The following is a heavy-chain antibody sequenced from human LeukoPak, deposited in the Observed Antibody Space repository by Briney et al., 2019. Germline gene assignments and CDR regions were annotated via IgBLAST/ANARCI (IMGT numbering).Heavy chain of an antibody. CDR1: GFTFSSYS. D-gene: IGHD3-22*01. Sequence: GGSLRLSCAASGFTFSSYSMNWVRQAPGKGLEWVSSISSSSSYIYYADSVKGRFTISRDNAKNSLYLQMNSLRAEDTAVYYCAKAGITYYYDSSGLPLVYWGQGTLVTVSS. CDR3: AKAGITYYYDSSGLPLVY. J-gene: IGHJ4*02. V-gene: IGHV3-21*01. CDR2: ISSSSSYI.